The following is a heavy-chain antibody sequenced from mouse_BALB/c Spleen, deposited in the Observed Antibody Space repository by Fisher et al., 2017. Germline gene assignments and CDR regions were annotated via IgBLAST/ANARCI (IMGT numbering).Heavy chain of an antibody. CDR3: TREEDPYAMDY. Sequence: KFKGKAILTVDTSSSTAYMQLSSLTNEDSAVYYCTREEDPYAMDYWGQGTSVTVSS. V-gene: IGHV1-50*01. J-gene: IGHJ4*01.